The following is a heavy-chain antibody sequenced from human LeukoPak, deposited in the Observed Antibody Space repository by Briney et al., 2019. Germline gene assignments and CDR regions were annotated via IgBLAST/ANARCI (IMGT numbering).Heavy chain of an antibody. J-gene: IGHJ5*02. D-gene: IGHD1-26*01. V-gene: IGHV3-23*01. Sequence: GGSLRLSCAASGFTFRSYGMSWVRQAPGKGLEWVSSISGSGYNTYYADSVKGRFSISRDNSANTLYLHMNSLRAEDTALYYCPKHSGSYFIQYGVPWGEGTLVRVLS. CDR3: PKHSGSYFIQYGVP. CDR1: GFTFRSYG. CDR2: ISGSGYNT.